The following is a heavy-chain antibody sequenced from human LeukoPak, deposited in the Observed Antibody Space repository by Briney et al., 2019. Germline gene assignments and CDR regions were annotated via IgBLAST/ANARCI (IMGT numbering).Heavy chain of an antibody. J-gene: IGHJ3*01. CDR3: ARAGVVPAAINRAFDV. V-gene: IGHV4-34*01. D-gene: IGHD2-2*02. CDR2: IYHNGDT. Sequence: SETLSLTCAVYGGSFSGYYWSWIRQPPGKGLEWIGYIYHNGDTYYNPSLKSRVSISVDTSKNQFSLKLSSVTAADTAVYYCARAGVVPAAINRAFDVWGQGAVVTVSS. CDR1: GGSFSGYY.